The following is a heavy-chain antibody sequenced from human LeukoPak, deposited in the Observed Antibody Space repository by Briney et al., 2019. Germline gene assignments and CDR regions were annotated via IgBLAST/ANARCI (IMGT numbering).Heavy chain of an antibody. CDR1: VFTFSSYW. Sequence: GGSLRLSCAASVFTFSSYWMHWVRQAPGKGLVWVSRINSDGSSTSYADSVKGRFTISRDNAKNTLYLQMNSLRAEDTAMYYCARVGRAAAEKGYFQHWGQGTLVTVSS. J-gene: IGHJ1*01. V-gene: IGHV3-74*01. CDR3: ARVGRAAAEKGYFQH. D-gene: IGHD6-13*01. CDR2: INSDGSST.